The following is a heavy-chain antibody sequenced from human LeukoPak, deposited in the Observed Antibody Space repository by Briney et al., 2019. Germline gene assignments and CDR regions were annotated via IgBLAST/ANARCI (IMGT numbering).Heavy chain of an antibody. Sequence: GGSLRLSCAASGFTFSSYAMSCVRQAPGKGLEWVSAISGSGGSTYYADSAKGRFNISRDNSKNTLYLQMNSLRAEDTVVYYCANSATTYFEYWGQGTLVTVSS. J-gene: IGHJ4*02. CDR2: ISGSGGST. D-gene: IGHD5-12*01. CDR3: ANSATTYFEY. CDR1: GFTFSSYA. V-gene: IGHV3-23*01.